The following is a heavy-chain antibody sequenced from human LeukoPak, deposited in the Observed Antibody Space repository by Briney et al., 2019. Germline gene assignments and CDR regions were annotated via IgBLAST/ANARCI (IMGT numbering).Heavy chain of an antibody. J-gene: IGHJ4*02. CDR2: ISGSGGST. V-gene: IGHV3-23*01. CDR1: GFTFSSYA. D-gene: IGHD6-19*01. CDR3: AKAVPGIAVAATCFDY. Sequence: PGGSLRLSCAASGFTFSSYAMSWVRQAPGKGLEWVSAISGSGGSTYYADSVKGRFTISRDNSKNTLYLQMNSLRAEDTAVYYCAKAVPGIAVAATCFDYWGQGTLVTVSS.